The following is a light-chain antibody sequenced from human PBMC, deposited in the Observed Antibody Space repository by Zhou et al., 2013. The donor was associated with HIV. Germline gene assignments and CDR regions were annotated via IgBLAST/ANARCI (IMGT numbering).Light chain of an antibody. CDR2: DTS. Sequence: EIVLTQSPGTLSLSPGERATLSCRASQSVSSSYLAWYQQKPGQAPRFLIYDTSTRAGGIPARFSGSGSGTDFTLTISSLEPEDFAVYYCQQRSTWPRATFGGGTKVEIK. CDR3: QQRSTWPRAT. V-gene: IGKV3D-20*02. J-gene: IGKJ4*01. CDR1: QSVSSSY.